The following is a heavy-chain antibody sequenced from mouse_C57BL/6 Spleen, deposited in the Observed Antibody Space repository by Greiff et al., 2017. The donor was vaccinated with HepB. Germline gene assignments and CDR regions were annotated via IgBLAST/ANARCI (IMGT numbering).Heavy chain of an antibody. CDR2: IYPRSGNT. D-gene: IGHD1-1*01. Sequence: VQLQQSGAELARPGASVKLSCKASGYTFTSYGISWVKQRTGQGLEWIGEIYPRSGNTYYNEKFKGKATLTADKSSSTAYMELRSLTSEDSAVYFCAFDYYGSSPYWYFDVWGTGTTVTVSS. V-gene: IGHV1-81*01. CDR3: AFDYYGSSPYWYFDV. J-gene: IGHJ1*03. CDR1: GYTFTSYG.